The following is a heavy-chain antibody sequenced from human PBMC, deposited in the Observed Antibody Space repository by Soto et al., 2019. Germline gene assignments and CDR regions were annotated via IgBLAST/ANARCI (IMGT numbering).Heavy chain of an antibody. Sequence: EVQLVESGGGLVQPGGSLRLSCAASGFTFNSYWIHWVRQAPGEGLXXVSXXXXXGSTTNYADSVKGRFASSRDNAKNTLYLQMNSLRAEDTAVYYCARGGSGAFYLDSWGQGTLVTVSS. V-gene: IGHV3-74*01. CDR1: GFTFNSYW. D-gene: IGHD3-10*01. CDR2: XXXXGSTT. CDR3: ARGGSGAFYLDS. J-gene: IGHJ4*02.